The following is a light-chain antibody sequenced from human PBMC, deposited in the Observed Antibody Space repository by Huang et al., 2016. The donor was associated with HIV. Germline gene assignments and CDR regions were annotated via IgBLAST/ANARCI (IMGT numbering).Light chain of an antibody. CDR3: QQYEDLPIT. Sequence: DIHMTQSPSSLSASLGGRVTITCQASQDINNFLNWYQQIPGRAPKLLIYDASRLETGVPSRFSGRGSGTQFTLTITSLQPEDVATYYCQQYEDLPITFGQGTRLEL. V-gene: IGKV1-33*01. CDR1: QDINNF. CDR2: DAS. J-gene: IGKJ5*01.